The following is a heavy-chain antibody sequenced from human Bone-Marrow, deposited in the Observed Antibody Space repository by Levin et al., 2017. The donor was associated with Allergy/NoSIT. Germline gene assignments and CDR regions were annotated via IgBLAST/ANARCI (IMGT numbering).Heavy chain of an antibody. Sequence: LSLPCAASGFTFRSYSMNWVRQAPGKGLEWVSCISSSSSYIYYADSVKGRFTISRDNAKNSLHLQMNSLRAEDTAVYYCARSTGSSWSSFESWGQGILVTVSS. V-gene: IGHV3-21*01. J-gene: IGHJ4*02. CDR1: GFTFRSYS. CDR2: ISSSSSYI. D-gene: IGHD6-13*01. CDR3: ARSTGSSWSSFES.